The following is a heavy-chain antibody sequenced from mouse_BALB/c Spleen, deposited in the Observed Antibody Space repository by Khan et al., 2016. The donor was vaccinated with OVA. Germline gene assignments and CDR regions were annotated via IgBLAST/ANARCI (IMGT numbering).Heavy chain of an antibody. J-gene: IGHJ2*01. CDR3: ARIYRSDFDY. V-gene: IGHV1-20*01. Sequence: EVQLQQSGPELVKPGASVKISYKASGYSFTGYFMNWVMQSHGKSLEWIGRINPHIGETFYNQKFKGKATLTVDESSSTAHMELRSLTSEDSAVYYCARIYRSDFDYWGQGTTLTVSS. D-gene: IGHD1-1*01. CDR2: INPHIGET. CDR1: GYSFTGYF.